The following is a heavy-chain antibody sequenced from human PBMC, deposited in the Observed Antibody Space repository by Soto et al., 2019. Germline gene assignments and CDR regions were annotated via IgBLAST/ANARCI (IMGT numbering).Heavy chain of an antibody. CDR1: GYSISSGYY. J-gene: IGHJ4*02. CDR3: AREVSGSYVY. CDR2: IYHSGST. D-gene: IGHD1-26*01. V-gene: IGHV4-38-2*02. Sequence: PSETLSLTCAVSGYSISSGYYWGWIRQPPGKGLEWIGSIYHSGSTYYNPSLKSRVTISVDTSKNQFSLKLSSVTAADTAVYYCAREVSGSYVYWGQGTLVTVSS.